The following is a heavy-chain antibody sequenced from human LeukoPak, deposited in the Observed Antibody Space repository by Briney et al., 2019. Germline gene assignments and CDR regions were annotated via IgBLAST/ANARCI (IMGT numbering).Heavy chain of an antibody. CDR3: VRVAYGDYYFDY. CDR2: IYFSGST. J-gene: IGHJ4*02. D-gene: IGHD4-17*01. CDR1: GGSISSYF. Sequence: PSKTLSLTCTVSGGSISSYFWSWIRQPAGKGLEWIGRIYFSGSTNYNPSLKSRVTMSVDTSKNQFSLRLSPVTAADTAVYYCVRVAYGDYYFDYWGQGTLVTVSS. V-gene: IGHV4-4*07.